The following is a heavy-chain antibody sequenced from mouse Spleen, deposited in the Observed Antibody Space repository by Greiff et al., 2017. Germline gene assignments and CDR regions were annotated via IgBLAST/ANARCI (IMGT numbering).Heavy chain of an antibody. CDR1: GFTFSDYY. V-gene: IGHV5-16*01. Sequence: EVQVVESEGGLVQPGSSMKLSCTASGFTFSDYYMAWVRQVPEKGLEWVANINYDGSSTYYLDSLKSRFIISRDNAKNILYLQMSSLKSEDTATYYCARGPLYYDYLAWFAYWGQGTLVTVSA. J-gene: IGHJ3*01. CDR2: INYDGSST. CDR3: ARGPLYYDYLAWFAY. D-gene: IGHD2-4*01.